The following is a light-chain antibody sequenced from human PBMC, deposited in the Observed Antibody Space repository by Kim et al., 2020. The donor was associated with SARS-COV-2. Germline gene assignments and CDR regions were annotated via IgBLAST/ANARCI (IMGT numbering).Light chain of an antibody. CDR3: QNYDSSPLT. CDR2: AAA. Sequence: ACVGDRVAIACRASHGIRKYLACYQQKPGKIPKLLIYAAATLQSGVPSRFSGSRSGTDFTLTISSLQPEDFTTYYCQNYDSSPLTIGGGTKVDIK. V-gene: IGKV1-27*01. CDR1: HGIRKY. J-gene: IGKJ4*01.